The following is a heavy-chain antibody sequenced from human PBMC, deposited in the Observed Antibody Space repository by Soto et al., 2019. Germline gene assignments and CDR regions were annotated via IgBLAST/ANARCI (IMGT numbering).Heavy chain of an antibody. V-gene: IGHV3-72*01. Sequence: EVQLVESGGGLVQPGGSLRLSCAASGFTFSDHFMDCVRQAPGKGLEWVGRSRNKASRFTTDYAASVRGRFTVSRDDLENSFYLQRNSLKTDDTAVYYCVSPQRRSGGGSYYWGQGTLVTVSS. D-gene: IGHD6-19*01. CDR1: GFTFSDHF. CDR3: VSPQRRSGGGSYY. CDR2: SRNKASRFTT. J-gene: IGHJ4*02.